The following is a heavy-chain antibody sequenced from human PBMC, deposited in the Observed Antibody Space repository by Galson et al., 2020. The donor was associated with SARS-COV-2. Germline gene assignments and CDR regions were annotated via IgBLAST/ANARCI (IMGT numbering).Heavy chain of an antibody. Sequence: SVRISCKASGFTFTAYYITRVRQAPGHGLEWVGWINPYSGDTHQAQNFQGRVTMTSDTTINTAYMELSSPRSDDTAIYYCASGDYGVSWGQGTLITVSS. J-gene: IGHJ1*01. V-gene: IGHV1-2*02. D-gene: IGHD4-17*01. CDR3: ASGDYGVS. CDR2: INPYSGDT. CDR1: GFTFTAYY.